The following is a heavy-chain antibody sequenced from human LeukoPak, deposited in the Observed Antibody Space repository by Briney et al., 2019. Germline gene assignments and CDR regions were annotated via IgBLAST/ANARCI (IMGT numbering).Heavy chain of an antibody. J-gene: IGHJ4*02. CDR1: GGSISRSSYY. CDR2: IYYSGNT. CDR3: ARHENRNDGFDY. D-gene: IGHD1-1*01. Sequence: SETLSLTCIVSGGSISRSSYYWGWIRQPPGKGLEGIGSIYYSGNTYYNPSLKSRVTISVDRSKNQFSLKLSSVTAADTAVYYCARHENRNDGFDYWGQGTLVTVSS. V-gene: IGHV4-39*01.